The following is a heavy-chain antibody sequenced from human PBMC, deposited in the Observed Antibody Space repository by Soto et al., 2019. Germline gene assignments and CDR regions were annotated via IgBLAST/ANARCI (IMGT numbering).Heavy chain of an antibody. D-gene: IGHD3-22*01. V-gene: IGHV3-30-3*01. CDR2: ISYDGSNK. CDR3: ARSGYYYDSTNYYYYGMDV. Sequence: PGGALRLSCAASGFTFSSYAIHWVRQAPGKGLEWVAVISYDGSNKYYADSVKGRFTISRDNSKNTLYLQMNSLRAEDTAVYYCARSGYYYDSTNYYYYGMDVWGQGTTVTVSS. CDR1: GFTFSSYA. J-gene: IGHJ6*02.